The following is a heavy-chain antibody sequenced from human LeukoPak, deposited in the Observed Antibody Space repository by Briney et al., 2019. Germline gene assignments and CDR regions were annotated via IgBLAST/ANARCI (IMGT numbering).Heavy chain of an antibody. V-gene: IGHV3-23*01. CDR1: GFTFSSYA. Sequence: GGSLRLPCAASGFTFSSYAMSWVRQAPGKGLEWVSAISGSGGSTYYADSVKGRFTTSRDNSKNTLYLQMNSLRAEDTAVYYCAKGWGYYYDSSGLTYFDYWGQGTLVTVSS. D-gene: IGHD3-22*01. CDR3: AKGWGYYYDSSGLTYFDY. CDR2: ISGSGGST. J-gene: IGHJ4*02.